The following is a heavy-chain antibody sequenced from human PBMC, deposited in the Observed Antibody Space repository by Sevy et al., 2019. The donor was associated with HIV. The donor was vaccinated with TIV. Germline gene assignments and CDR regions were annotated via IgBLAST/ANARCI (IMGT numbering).Heavy chain of an antibody. CDR1: GGSISSYY. D-gene: IGHD4-17*01. J-gene: IGHJ5*02. V-gene: IGHV4-59*01. CDR2: IYYSGGT. Sequence: SETLSLTCTVSGGSISSYYWSWIRQPPGKGLEWIGYIYYSGGTNYNPSLKSRVTISVDTSKNQFSLKLSSVSAADTALYYCARVWTTTVTRFWFDPWGQGTLVTVSS. CDR3: ARVWTTTVTRFWFDP.